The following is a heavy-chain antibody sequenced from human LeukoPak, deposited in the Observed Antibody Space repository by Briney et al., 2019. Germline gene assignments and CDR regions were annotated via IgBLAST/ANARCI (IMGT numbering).Heavy chain of an antibody. D-gene: IGHD1-26*01. CDR2: MNPNSGHT. CDR1: GYTFTIYD. Sequence: ASVKVSCTASGYTFTIYDIIWVRQASGQGLEWMGWMNPNSGHTGYAQKFQGRVTMTSTTSISTAYMELTSLTSEDSAVYYCARSIVGVRKRNDYWGQGTLVTVSS. V-gene: IGHV1-8*01. J-gene: IGHJ4*02. CDR3: ARSIVGVRKRNDY.